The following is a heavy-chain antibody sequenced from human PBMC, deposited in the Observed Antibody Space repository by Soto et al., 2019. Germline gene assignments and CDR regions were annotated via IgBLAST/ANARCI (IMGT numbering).Heavy chain of an antibody. D-gene: IGHD3-3*02. J-gene: IGHJ5*02. Sequence: SETLSLTCTVSGDSIISSDFYWGWVRQPPGKGLEWIGSIFYLGSSYYNPSLKSRVTISVDTSKNQFPLRLRSVTAADTALYFCARHSLALRKNNWFDPWGQGIMVTVSS. CDR3: ARHSLALRKNNWFDP. CDR2: IFYLGSS. CDR1: GDSIISSDFY. V-gene: IGHV4-39*01.